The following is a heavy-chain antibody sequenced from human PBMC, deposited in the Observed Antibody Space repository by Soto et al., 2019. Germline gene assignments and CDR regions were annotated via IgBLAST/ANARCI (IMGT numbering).Heavy chain of an antibody. CDR1: GFTFSSYS. CDR3: ASEPYVRALHTFGEPGWFDP. V-gene: IGHV3-21*01. D-gene: IGHD3-16*01. Sequence: GGSLRLSCAASGFTFSSYSMNWVRQAPGKGLEWVSSISSSSSYIYYADSGKGRFTISRNNAKNSLYLQMNSLRAEDTAVYYCASEPYVRALHTFGEPGWFDPWGQGTLVTVSS. CDR2: ISSSSSYI. J-gene: IGHJ5*02.